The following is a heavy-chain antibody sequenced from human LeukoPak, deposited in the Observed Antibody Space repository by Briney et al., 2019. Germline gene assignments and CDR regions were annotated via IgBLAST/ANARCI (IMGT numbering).Heavy chain of an antibody. V-gene: IGHV4-39*01. Sequence: SETQSLTCSVSGASISGGTYYWGWIRQPPGKGLEWIGSIYYTGSTYDNPSLKSRVTISVDTSKNQFSLKLSSVTAADTAVYYCARRGGSGRAFDYWGQGTLVTVSS. CDR2: IYYTGST. CDR3: ARRGGSGRAFDY. CDR1: GASISGGTYY. D-gene: IGHD1-26*01. J-gene: IGHJ4*02.